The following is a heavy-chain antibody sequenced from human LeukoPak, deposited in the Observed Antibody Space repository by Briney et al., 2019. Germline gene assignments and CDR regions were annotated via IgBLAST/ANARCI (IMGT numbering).Heavy chain of an antibody. J-gene: IGHJ5*02. CDR1: GGSISSDY. Sequence: PSETLSLTCTVSGGSISSDYWSWIRQPPGKGLEWIGYIYHSGSINYNPSLKSRVTISLDTSKNQFSLKLSSVTAADTAVYYCAGGADYYDSSGYYSGLGWFDPWGQGTLVTVSS. CDR2: IYHSGSI. V-gene: IGHV4-59*01. CDR3: AGGADYYDSSGYYSGLGWFDP. D-gene: IGHD3-22*01.